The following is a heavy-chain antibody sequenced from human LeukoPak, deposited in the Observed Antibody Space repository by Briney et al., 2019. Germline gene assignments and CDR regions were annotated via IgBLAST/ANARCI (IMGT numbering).Heavy chain of an antibody. J-gene: IGHJ4*02. CDR3: ARESYYYDTSGYYYSSIDY. D-gene: IGHD3-22*01. CDR2: IYYSGST. Sequence: SETLSLTCTVSGGSISSYYWSWIRQPPGKGLEWIGYIYYSGSTNYNPSLKSRVTISVDTSKNQFSLKLSSVTAADTAIYYCARESYYYDTSGYYYSSIDYWGQGTLVTVSS. CDR1: GGSISSYY. V-gene: IGHV4-59*01.